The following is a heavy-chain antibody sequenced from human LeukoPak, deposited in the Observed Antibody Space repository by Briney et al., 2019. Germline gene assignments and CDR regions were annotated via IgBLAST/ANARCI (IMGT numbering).Heavy chain of an antibody. J-gene: IGHJ4*02. V-gene: IGHV3-23*01. CDR2: ISVGAEYI. D-gene: IGHD3-3*01. CDR3: ASGPPFLKYFEY. Sequence: PGGSLTLSCAVSGFTFSSYEMNWVRQAPGKGLEWVSTISVGAEYIFYADSVKGRFTISRDDSNNALYLQMHSLRVEDTALYYCASGPPFLKYFEYWGQGTLVTVSS. CDR1: GFTFSSYE.